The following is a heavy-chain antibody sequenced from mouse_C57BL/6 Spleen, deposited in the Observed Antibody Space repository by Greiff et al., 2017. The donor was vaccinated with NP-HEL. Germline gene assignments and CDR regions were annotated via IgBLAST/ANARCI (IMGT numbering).Heavy chain of an antibody. V-gene: IGHV5-9*01. CDR3: AREGGLLPFAY. Sequence: VQLKESGGGLVKPGGSLKLSCAASGFTFSSYTMSWVRQTPEKRLEWVATISGGGGNTYYPDSVTGRFTISRDNAKNTLYLQMSSLRSEDTALDYCAREGGLLPFAYWGQGTLVTVSA. CDR1: GFTFSSYT. D-gene: IGHD2-3*01. CDR2: ISGGGGNT. J-gene: IGHJ3*01.